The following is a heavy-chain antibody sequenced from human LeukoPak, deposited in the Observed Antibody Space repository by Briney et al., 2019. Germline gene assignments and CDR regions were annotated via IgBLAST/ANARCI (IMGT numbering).Heavy chain of an antibody. CDR2: IYVSGST. J-gene: IGHJ4*02. CDR3: ARHSISDVYQFDS. CDR1: GGSVSSHY. Sequence: PSETLSFTCTVSGGSVSSHYWSWIRQSPGKGLEWIGHIYVSGSTNYNPSLKSRVTISADTSRNQFSLPLNSVTAADTAVYYCARHSISDVYQFDSWGQGTLVTVSS. D-gene: IGHD2-2*01. V-gene: IGHV4-59*08.